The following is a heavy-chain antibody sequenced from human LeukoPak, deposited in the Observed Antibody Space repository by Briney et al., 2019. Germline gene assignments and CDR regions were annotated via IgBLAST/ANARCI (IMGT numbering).Heavy chain of an antibody. CDR3: ARPSYCVADNCGYWLDP. D-gene: IGHD2-21*01. Sequence: GASVKVSCKTSGYTFTKYLIHWVRQAPGQGLEWMGTINPRGDITNYAQRFQGRITLTEDTSTSTVYMELSSLPSEDTAVYYCARPSYCVADNCGYWLDPWGPGTLVTVSS. CDR2: INPRGDIT. J-gene: IGHJ5*02. V-gene: IGHV1-46*01. CDR1: GYTFTKYL.